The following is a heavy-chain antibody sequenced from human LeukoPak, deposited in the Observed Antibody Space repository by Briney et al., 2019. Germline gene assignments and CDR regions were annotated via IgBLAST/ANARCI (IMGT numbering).Heavy chain of an antibody. D-gene: IGHD3-22*01. V-gene: IGHV4-39*07. J-gene: IGHJ4*02. CDR3: ARTPIYYFDNSGYYN. Sequence: SETLSLTRTVSGGSISSSSYYWGWIRQPPGKGLEWIGSIYYSGSTYYNPSLKSRVTISVDTSKNQFSLKLSSVTAADTAVYYCARTPIYYFDNSGYYNWGQGTLVTVSS. CDR2: IYYSGST. CDR1: GGSISSSSYY.